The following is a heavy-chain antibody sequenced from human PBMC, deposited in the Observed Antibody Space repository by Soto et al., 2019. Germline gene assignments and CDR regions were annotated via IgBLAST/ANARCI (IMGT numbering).Heavy chain of an antibody. CDR3: ARAVGDPLYYLDY. Sequence: QVQLQESGPGLVRPSETLSLTCTVSSDSISSYYWIWIRQSPRKGLEWIGYTDYSGNTNYNPSLKSRVTISGDTSKNQFSPRLSSVTAAYTAVYYCARAVGDPLYYLDYWGQGTLVTVSS. CDR1: SDSISSYY. D-gene: IGHD6-19*01. CDR2: TDYSGNT. J-gene: IGHJ4*02. V-gene: IGHV4-59*08.